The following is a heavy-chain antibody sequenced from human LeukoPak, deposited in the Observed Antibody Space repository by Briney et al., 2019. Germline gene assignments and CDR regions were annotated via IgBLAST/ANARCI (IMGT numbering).Heavy chain of an antibody. Sequence: SETLSLTCTVSGGSISSYYWSWIRQPPGKGLEWIGYIYYSGSTNYNPSPKSRVTISVDTSKNQFSLKLSSVTAADTAVYYCARESDSSGSLDYWGQGTLVTVSS. CDR1: GGSISSYY. J-gene: IGHJ4*02. CDR3: ARESDSSGSLDY. CDR2: IYYSGST. D-gene: IGHD3-22*01. V-gene: IGHV4-59*01.